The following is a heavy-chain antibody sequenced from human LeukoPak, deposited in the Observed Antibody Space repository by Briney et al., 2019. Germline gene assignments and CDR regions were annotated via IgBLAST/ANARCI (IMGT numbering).Heavy chain of an antibody. CDR2: IYYSGST. D-gene: IGHD4-23*01. CDR3: AGGGNSPDYFDY. V-gene: IGHV4-38-2*01. CDR1: GYSISSGYY. Sequence: SETLSLTCAVSGYSISSGYYWGWIRQPPGKGLEWIGCIYYSGSTYYNPSLKSRVTISVDTSKNQFSLKLSSVTAADTAVYYCAGGGNSPDYFDYWGQGTLVTVSS. J-gene: IGHJ4*02.